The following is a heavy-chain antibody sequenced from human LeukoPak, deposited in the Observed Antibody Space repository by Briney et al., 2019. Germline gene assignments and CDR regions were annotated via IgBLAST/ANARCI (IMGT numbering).Heavy chain of an antibody. J-gene: IGHJ4*02. Sequence: AETLSLTCTVSGGSISSYYWSWIRQPPGKGLEWIGYIYYSGSTNYNPSLKSRVTISVDTSKNQFSLKLSSVTAADTAVYYCARGVRGYSYGPSYYFDYWGQGTLVTVSS. D-gene: IGHD5-18*01. V-gene: IGHV4-59*01. CDR2: IYYSGST. CDR3: ARGVRGYSYGPSYYFDY. CDR1: GGSISSYY.